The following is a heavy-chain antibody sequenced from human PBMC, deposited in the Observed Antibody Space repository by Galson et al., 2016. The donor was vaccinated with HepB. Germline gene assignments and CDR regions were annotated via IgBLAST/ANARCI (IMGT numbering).Heavy chain of an antibody. CDR2: IIPTYGRA. J-gene: IGHJ4*02. D-gene: IGHD1-26*01. Sequence: SVKVSCKASGGTFNKYAVSWVRQAPGQGLEWMGGIIPTYGRASYAQNFQGRITITADDSTTTVYMELSNLRSDDTAVYYCTGERWELPPIYYFECWGRGTLVTVSS. CDR3: TGERWELPPIYYFEC. V-gene: IGHV1-69*13. CDR1: GGTFNKYA.